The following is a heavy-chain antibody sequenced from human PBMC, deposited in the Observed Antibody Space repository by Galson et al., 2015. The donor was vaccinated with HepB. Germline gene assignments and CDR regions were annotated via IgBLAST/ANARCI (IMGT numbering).Heavy chain of an antibody. CDR3: AKDAAGGNDGRYEKRHYYMDV. Sequence: SLRLSCAASGFTFRNYGMNWVRQAPGKGLEWVAFISYDGSHKNYGDFVKGRFTISRDNSKNTLYLQMNSLRNEDTALYSCAKDAAGGNDGRYEKRHYYMDVWGKGTTVTVS. D-gene: IGHD1-1*01. CDR1: GFTFRNYG. V-gene: IGHV3-33*05. CDR2: ISYDGSHK. J-gene: IGHJ6*03.